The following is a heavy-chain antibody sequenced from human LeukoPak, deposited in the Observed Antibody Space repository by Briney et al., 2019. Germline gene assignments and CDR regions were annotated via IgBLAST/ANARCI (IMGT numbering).Heavy chain of an antibody. D-gene: IGHD3-9*01. CDR3: ARGLRYFDWFFDY. CDR1: GFTSSSYW. J-gene: IGHJ4*02. V-gene: IGHV3-7*01. Sequence: GGSLRLSCAASGFTSSSYWMSWVRQAPGKGLEWVANIKQDGSEKYYVDSVKGRFTISRDNAKNSLYLQMNSLRAEDTAVYYRARGLRYFDWFFDYWGQGTLVTVSS. CDR2: IKQDGSEK.